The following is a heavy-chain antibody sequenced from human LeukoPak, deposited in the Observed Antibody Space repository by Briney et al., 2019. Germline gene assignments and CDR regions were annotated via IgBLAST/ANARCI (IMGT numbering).Heavy chain of an antibody. V-gene: IGHV3-23*01. CDR1: GFTFSSYA. J-gene: IGHJ5*02. CDR3: AKDRRIVVVVAADSFDP. CDR2: ISGSGGST. Sequence: GSLRLSCAASGFTFSSYAMSWVRQAPGKGLEWVSAISGSGGSTYYADSVKGRFTISRDNSKNTLYLQMNSLRAEDTAVYYCAKDRRIVVVVAADSFDPWGQGTLVTVSS. D-gene: IGHD2-15*01.